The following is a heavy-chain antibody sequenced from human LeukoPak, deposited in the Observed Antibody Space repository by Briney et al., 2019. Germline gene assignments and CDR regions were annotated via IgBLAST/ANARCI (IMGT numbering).Heavy chain of an antibody. CDR3: ARHGYNPYDFDY. CDR2: IFFRGTT. J-gene: IGHJ4*02. V-gene: IGHV4-34*12. CDR1: GGSFSGYY. Sequence: SETLSLTCAVYGGSFSGYYWSWIRQPPGKGLEWIGGIFFRGTTYYNPSLKSRVTISVETSRNRCSLRLTSVTAADAAVYYCARHGYNPYDFDYWGQGTRVTVSS. D-gene: IGHD5-24*01.